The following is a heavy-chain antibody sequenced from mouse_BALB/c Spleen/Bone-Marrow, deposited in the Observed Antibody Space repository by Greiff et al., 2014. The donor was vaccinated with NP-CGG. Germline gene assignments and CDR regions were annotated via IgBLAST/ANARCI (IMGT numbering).Heavy chain of an antibody. CDR2: IDPYSGGT. D-gene: IGHD2-12*01. V-gene: IGHV1S135*01. J-gene: IGHJ4*01. CDR3: ARSLLRRDALDY. Sequence: VQLKESGPELEKPGASVRISCKASGYSFTGYNTNWVRQSNGKSLEWIGYIDPYSGGTSYYQRFKDRATLTVDKSSSTAYMQLKSLTSEDSAVYYCARSLLRRDALDYWGQGTSVTVSS. CDR1: GYSFTGYN.